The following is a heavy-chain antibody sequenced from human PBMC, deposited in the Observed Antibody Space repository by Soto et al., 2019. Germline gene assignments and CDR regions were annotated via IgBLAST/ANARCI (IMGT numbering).Heavy chain of an antibody. CDR1: GFGLSGFA. Sequence: PGGSLRLSCAGSGFGLSGFAMNWVRQAPGKGLEWVSASSGTGINAYYAESVRGRFTVSRDNSRNTVFLQMNRLRVEDTAVYYCANVLGWGQGTLVTVSS. CDR3: ANVLG. V-gene: IGHV3-23*01. J-gene: IGHJ4*02. CDR2: SSGTGINA.